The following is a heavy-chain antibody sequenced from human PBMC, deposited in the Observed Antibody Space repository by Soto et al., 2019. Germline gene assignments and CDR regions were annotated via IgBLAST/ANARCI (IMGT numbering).Heavy chain of an antibody. Sequence: PSATLSLTCTVSGGSIATSSYFWAWIRRPPWKGLEWIGSIDYSGTIYNNPSLKSRVTISVDTSKNHFSLKLDSVTAADTALYYCSRRAPEGFDPWGQGXLVTVCS. CDR2: IDYSGTI. V-gene: IGHV4-39*02. CDR3: SRRAPEGFDP. J-gene: IGHJ5*02. CDR1: GGSIATSSYF.